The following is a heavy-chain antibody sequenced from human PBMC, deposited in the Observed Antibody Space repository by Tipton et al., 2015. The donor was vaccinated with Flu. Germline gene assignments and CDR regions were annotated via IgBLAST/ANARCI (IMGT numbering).Heavy chain of an antibody. Sequence: TLSFTCAVSGDSISSDYFWGWIRQPPGKGLEWIATIHRYGTTYYNPSLKSRVTISVDTSKNQFSLRLSSVTAADTAVYYCAREAYDFWRGVDVWGQGTTVTVSS. V-gene: IGHV4-38-2*02. D-gene: IGHD3-3*01. J-gene: IGHJ6*02. CDR3: AREAYDFWRGVDV. CDR2: IHRYGTT. CDR1: GDSISSDYF.